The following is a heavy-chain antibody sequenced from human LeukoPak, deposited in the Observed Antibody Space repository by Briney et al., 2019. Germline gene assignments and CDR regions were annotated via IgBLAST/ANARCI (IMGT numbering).Heavy chain of an antibody. D-gene: IGHD2-2*01. V-gene: IGHV3-30-3*01. Sequence: GGSLRLSCVTSGFTFSSYAMHWVRQAPSKGLEWVAIISYDGINKYYADSVKGRFTISRDNAKNSLYLQMNSLRAEDTAVYYCARGGYCSSTSCYWFDPWGQGTLVTVSS. J-gene: IGHJ5*02. CDR3: ARGGYCSSTSCYWFDP. CDR2: ISYDGINK. CDR1: GFTFSSYA.